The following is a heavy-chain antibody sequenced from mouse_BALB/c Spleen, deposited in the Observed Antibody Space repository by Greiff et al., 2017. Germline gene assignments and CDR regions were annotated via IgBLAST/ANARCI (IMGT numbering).Heavy chain of an antibody. Sequence: QVQLKESGPGLVAPSQSLSITCTVSGFSLTSYGVHWVRQPPGKGLEWLGVIWAGGSTNYNSALMSRLSICKDNSKSQVFLKMNSLQTDDTAMYYCARDRGYDGYLAWFAYWGQGTLVTVSA. CDR1: GFSLTSYG. V-gene: IGHV2-9*02. J-gene: IGHJ3*01. CDR3: ARDRGYDGYLAWFAY. D-gene: IGHD2-3*01. CDR2: IWAGGST.